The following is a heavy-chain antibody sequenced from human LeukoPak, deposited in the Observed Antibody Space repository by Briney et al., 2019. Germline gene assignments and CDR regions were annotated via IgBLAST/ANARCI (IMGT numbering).Heavy chain of an antibody. CDR2: INHSGTT. D-gene: IGHD3-10*01. Sequence: SQTLSLTCTVSGGSISSGGYYWSWIRQHPGKGLEWIGEINHSGTTNYNPSLKSRVTISVDTSKNQFSLKLTSVTAADTAVYYCAKFGSGRDDYWGQGTLVTVSS. CDR3: AKFGSGRDDY. V-gene: IGHV4-31*03. J-gene: IGHJ4*02. CDR1: GGSISSGGYY.